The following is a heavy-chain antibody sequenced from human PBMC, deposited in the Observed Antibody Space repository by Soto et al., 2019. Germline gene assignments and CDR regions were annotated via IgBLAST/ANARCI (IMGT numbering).Heavy chain of an antibody. CDR2: IYYSGST. CDR1: GGSISSGDYY. CDR3: ARVRYSSSTHAFDI. J-gene: IGHJ3*02. V-gene: IGHV4-30-4*01. D-gene: IGHD6-6*01. Sequence: QVQLQESGPGLVKPSQTLSLTCTVSGGSISSGDYYWSWIRQPPGKGLEWIGYIYYSGSTSYNPSLKSRVTIPVDTSKNQVSLKLSSVTAADTAVYDCARVRYSSSTHAFDIWGQGTMVTVSS.